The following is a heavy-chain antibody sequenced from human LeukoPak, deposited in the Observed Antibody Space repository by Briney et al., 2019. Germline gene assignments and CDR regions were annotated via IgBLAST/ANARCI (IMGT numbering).Heavy chain of an antibody. V-gene: IGHV3-74*01. J-gene: IGHJ6*04. D-gene: IGHD4-17*01. CDR2: IHRDGSST. Sequence: GGSLRLSCAASGFTFSSYWMHWVRQGPGKGLVWVSRIHRDGSSTSYADSVKGRFTISRDNSRNTLYLQMNSLRAEDTAVYYCAKLFTTVTTNPKDVWGKGTTVTVSS. CDR3: AKLFTTVTTNPKDV. CDR1: GFTFSSYW.